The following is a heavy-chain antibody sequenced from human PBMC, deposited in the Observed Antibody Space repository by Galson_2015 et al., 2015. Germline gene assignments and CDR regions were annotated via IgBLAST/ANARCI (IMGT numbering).Heavy chain of an antibody. CDR2: ISYDGSNK. J-gene: IGHJ4*02. CDR3: ARDYCSSTSCYSDY. V-gene: IGHV3-30*03. Sequence: LRLSCAASGFTFSSYGMHWVRQAPGKGLEWVAVISYDGSNKYYADSVKGRFTISRDNSKNTLYLQMNSLRAEDTAVYYCARDYCSSTSCYSDYWGQGTLVTVSS. D-gene: IGHD2-2*02. CDR1: GFTFSSYG.